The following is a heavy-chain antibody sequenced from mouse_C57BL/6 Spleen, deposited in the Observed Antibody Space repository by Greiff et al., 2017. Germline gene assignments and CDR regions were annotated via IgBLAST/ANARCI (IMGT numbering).Heavy chain of an antibody. D-gene: IGHD1-1*01. J-gene: IGHJ4*01. CDR3: AREGVYYGSSYRGDAMDY. CDR1: GYTFTSYW. CDR2: IYPGSGST. Sequence: QVQLKQPGAELVKPGASVKMSCKASGYTFTSYWITWVKQRPGQGLEWIGDIYPGSGSTNYNEKFKSKATLTVDTSSSTAYMQLSSLTSEDSAVYYCAREGVYYGSSYRGDAMDYWGQGTSVTVSS. V-gene: IGHV1-55*01.